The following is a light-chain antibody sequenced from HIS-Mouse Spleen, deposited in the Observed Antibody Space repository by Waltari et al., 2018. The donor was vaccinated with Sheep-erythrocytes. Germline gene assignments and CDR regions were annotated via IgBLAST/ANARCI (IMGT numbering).Light chain of an antibody. CDR1: KLGDKY. CDR3: QAWDSSTVV. Sequence: SYELTQPPSVSVSPGQTASITCSGDKLGDKYACWYQQKPGQSPVLVISQGSKRPSGIPERFSGSNSGNTATLTISGTQAMDEADYYCQAWDSSTVVFGGGTKLTVL. CDR2: QGS. J-gene: IGLJ2*01. V-gene: IGLV3-1*01.